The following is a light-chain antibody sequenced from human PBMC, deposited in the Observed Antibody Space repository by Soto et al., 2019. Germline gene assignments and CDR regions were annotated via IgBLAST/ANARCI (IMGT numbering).Light chain of an antibody. CDR1: SSNIGRND. Sequence: QSVLTQPPSASGTPGQRVTISCSGTSSNIGRNDVCWYQQLPGTAPKRLIFSNNQRPSGVPDRFSGSKSGTSAPLAIGGLRSEDEADYYCAAWDDSLSGLYVFGTGTKVTV. V-gene: IGLV1-47*02. J-gene: IGLJ1*01. CDR3: AAWDDSLSGLYV. CDR2: SNN.